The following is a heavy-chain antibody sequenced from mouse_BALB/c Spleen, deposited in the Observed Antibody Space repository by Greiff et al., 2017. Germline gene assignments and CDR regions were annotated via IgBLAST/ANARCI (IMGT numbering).Heavy chain of an antibody. Sequence: EVQLQESGPGLVKPSQSLSLTCTVTGYSITSDYAWNWIRQFPGNKLEWMGYISYSGSTSYNPSLKSRISITRDTSKNQFFLQLNSVTTEDTATYYCAREGNYAYFDYWGQGTTLTVSS. CDR3: AREGNYAYFDY. J-gene: IGHJ2*01. CDR1: GYSITSDYA. D-gene: IGHD2-1*01. CDR2: ISYSGST. V-gene: IGHV3-2*02.